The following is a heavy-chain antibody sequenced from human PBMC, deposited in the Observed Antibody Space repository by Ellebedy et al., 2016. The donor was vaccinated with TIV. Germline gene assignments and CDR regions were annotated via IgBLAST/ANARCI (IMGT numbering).Heavy chain of an antibody. D-gene: IGHD2-2*02. CDR2: INPSDGRR. Sequence: AASVKVSCKASGYTFTTYYIHWVRQAPGQGLEWMGRINPSDGRRSYAQKFQGRVTMTRDTSTSTVYMEVSSLRSEDTAVYYCARKNHYNYGMDIWGQGTTVTVSS. CDR1: GYTFTTYY. CDR3: ARKNHYNYGMDI. J-gene: IGHJ6*02. V-gene: IGHV1-46*01.